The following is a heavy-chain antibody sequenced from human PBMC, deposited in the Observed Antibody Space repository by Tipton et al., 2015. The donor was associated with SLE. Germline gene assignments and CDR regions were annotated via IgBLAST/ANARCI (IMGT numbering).Heavy chain of an antibody. CDR1: GGSISSGSYY. J-gene: IGHJ6*03. CDR3: AREGAEKVRTSYYYYMDV. Sequence: LRLSCSVSGGSISSGSYYWSWIRQPAGKGLEWIGRIYSRGSTNSNLSLKSRFTISADTSKTQFSLMLSSVTAADPAVHYCAREGAEKVRTSYYYYMDVWGKGTTVTISS. CDR2: IYSRGST. V-gene: IGHV4-61*02. D-gene: IGHD3-10*01.